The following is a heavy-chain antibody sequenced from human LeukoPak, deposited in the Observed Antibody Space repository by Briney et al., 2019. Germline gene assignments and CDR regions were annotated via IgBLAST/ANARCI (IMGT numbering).Heavy chain of an antibody. CDR3: TRGGNYYDSSMDV. J-gene: IGHJ6*02. Sequence: ASVKVSCKASGYTFTTYYMHWVRQAPGQGLEWMGIINPNGGSTIYAEKFQGRVTMTRDTSTSTVYMELRSLRSEDTAVYYCTRGGNYYDSSMDVWGQGTTVTVSS. CDR1: GYTFTTYY. V-gene: IGHV1-46*01. D-gene: IGHD3-22*01. CDR2: INPNGGST.